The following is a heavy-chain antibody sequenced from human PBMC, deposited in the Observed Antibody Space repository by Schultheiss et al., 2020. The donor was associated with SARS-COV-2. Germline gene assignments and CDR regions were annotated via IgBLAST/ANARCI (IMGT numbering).Heavy chain of an antibody. CDR2: IDGSGAT. Sequence: GSLRLSCAASGFTFTTYTMNWVRQSAGKGLEWVSSIDGSGATFYRESVSGRFTISRDNARNSLYLQMNSLRDEDTAVYYCARVVTTSGWYEDYWGQGTLVTVSS. CDR1: GFTFTTYT. V-gene: IGHV3-48*02. CDR3: ARVVTTSGWYEDY. J-gene: IGHJ4*02. D-gene: IGHD6-19*01.